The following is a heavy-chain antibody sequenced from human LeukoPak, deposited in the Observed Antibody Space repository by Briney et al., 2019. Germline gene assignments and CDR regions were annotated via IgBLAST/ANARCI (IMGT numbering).Heavy chain of an antibody. D-gene: IGHD1-7*01. CDR3: ARGYNWNYAFRGTHYFYFDL. V-gene: IGHV3-48*01. CDR1: GFTFSSYG. CDR2: ISGSSSMM. Sequence: GGSLRLSCAASGFTFSSYGMNWVRQAPGKGLGWVSYISGSSSMMYYADSVKGRFTISRDNAKNSLYLQMNSLRAEDTAVYYCARGYNWNYAFRGTHYFYFDLWGPGTLVTVSS. J-gene: IGHJ2*01.